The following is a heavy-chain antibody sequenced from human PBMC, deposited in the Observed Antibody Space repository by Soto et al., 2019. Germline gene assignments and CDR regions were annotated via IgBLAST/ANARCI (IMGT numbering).Heavy chain of an antibody. Sequence: SETLSLTCAVYGGSFSGYYWSWIRQPPGKGLEWIGEINHSGSTNYNPSLKSRVTISVDTSKNQFSLKLSSVTAADTAVYYCARGQTVTTYRLDYWGQGTLVTVSS. CDR3: ARGQTVTTYRLDY. V-gene: IGHV4-34*01. CDR1: GGSFSGYY. J-gene: IGHJ4*02. D-gene: IGHD4-17*01. CDR2: INHSGST.